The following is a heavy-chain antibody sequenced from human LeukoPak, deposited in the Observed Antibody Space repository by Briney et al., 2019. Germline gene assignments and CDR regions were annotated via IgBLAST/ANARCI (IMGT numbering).Heavy chain of an antibody. V-gene: IGHV3-7*01. J-gene: IGHJ4*02. CDR1: GLTFNTYW. CDR2: IKPDESET. Sequence: GGSLRLSCSASGLTFNTYWMTWVRQAPGKGLEWVANIKPDESETYYVDTVNGRFTISRDNAKNLLYLQMNSLRGEDTAVYYCGGFGYEAAVDLWGQGTLVTVSS. D-gene: IGHD6-13*01. CDR3: GGFGYEAAVDL.